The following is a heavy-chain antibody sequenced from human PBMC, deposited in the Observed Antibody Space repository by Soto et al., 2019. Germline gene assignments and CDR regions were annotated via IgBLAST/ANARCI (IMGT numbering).Heavy chain of an antibody. CDR3: AHSRGRIAARPGDVRFDY. CDR1: GFSLSTSGVG. CDR2: IYWDDDK. J-gene: IGHJ4*02. D-gene: IGHD6-6*01. Sequence: QITLKESGPTLVKPTQTLTLTCTFSGFSLSTSGVGVGWIRQPPGKALEWLALIYWDDDKRYSPSLKSRLTITKDTSKNQVVLTMTNMDPVDTATYYCAHSRGRIAARPGDVRFDYWGQGTLVTVSS. V-gene: IGHV2-5*02.